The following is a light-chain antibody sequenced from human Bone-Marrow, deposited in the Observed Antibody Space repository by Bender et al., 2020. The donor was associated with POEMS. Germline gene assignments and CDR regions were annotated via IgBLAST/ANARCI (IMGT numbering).Light chain of an antibody. J-gene: IGLJ2*01. CDR1: NTNIGIGFD. CDR2: GTF. Sequence: QSVLTQPPSVSGAPGQRVTISCTGSNTNIGIGFDVHWYQVLPATAPKLLIFGTFNRPSGVPDRFSGSKSGNTASLTISGLQAEDEADYYCSSYSNSIILVVFGGGTKLTVL. CDR3: SSYSNSIILVV. V-gene: IGLV1-40*01.